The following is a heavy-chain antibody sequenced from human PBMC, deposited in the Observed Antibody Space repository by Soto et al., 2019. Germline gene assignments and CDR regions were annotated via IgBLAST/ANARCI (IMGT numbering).Heavy chain of an antibody. D-gene: IGHD1-1*01. J-gene: IGHJ4*02. CDR3: ARGPRVSSTGTGAH. CDR1: GFTFSAYW. V-gene: IGHV3-74*01. Sequence: GSLRLSCSVSGFTFSAYWMHGVRQVAGKGLTWVSRISDDGSTATYADSVKGRFVISRDNAKNSLYLEMNTLRADDSGLYYCARGPRVSSTGTGAHWGRGTLVTVSS. CDR2: ISDDGSTA.